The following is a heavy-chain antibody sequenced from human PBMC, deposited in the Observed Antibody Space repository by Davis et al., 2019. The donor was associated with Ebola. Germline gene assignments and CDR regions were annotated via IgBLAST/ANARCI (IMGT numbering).Heavy chain of an antibody. CDR3: ARVGSSSSVDY. V-gene: IGHV4-59*01. D-gene: IGHD6-6*01. CDR1: GGSISSYY. J-gene: IGHJ4*02. Sequence: PSETLSLTCTVSGGSISSYYWSWIRQPPGKGLEWIGYIYYSGSTNYNPFLKSRVTISVDTSKNQFSLKLSSVTAADTAVYYCARVGSSSSVDYWGQGTLVTVSS. CDR2: IYYSGST.